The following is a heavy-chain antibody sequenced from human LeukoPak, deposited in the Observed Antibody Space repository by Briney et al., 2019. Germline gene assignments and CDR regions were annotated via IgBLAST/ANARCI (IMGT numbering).Heavy chain of an antibody. CDR1: GGTFSSYA. D-gene: IGHD2-21*01. CDR2: IIPIFGTA. J-gene: IGHJ5*02. CDR3: ARDRTGRSVDQRRVMWFDP. V-gene: IGHV1-69*06. Sequence: SVKVSCKASGGTFSSYAISWVRQAPGQGLEWMGGIIPIFGTANYAQKFRGRVTITADKSTRTAYMELSSLRSEDTAVYYCARDRTGRSVDQRRVMWFDPWGQGTLVTVSS.